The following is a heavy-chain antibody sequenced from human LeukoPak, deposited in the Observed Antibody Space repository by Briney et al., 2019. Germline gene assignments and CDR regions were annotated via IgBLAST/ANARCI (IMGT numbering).Heavy chain of an antibody. CDR2: INHSGST. Sequence: GSLRLSCAASGFTFSSYAMSWVRQPPGKGLEWIGEINHSGSTNYNPSLKSRVTISVDTSKNQFSLKLSSVTAADTAVYYCAREANTVTTRGFDPWGQGTLVTVSS. J-gene: IGHJ5*02. D-gene: IGHD4-17*01. CDR3: AREANTVTTRGFDP. CDR1: GFTFSSYA. V-gene: IGHV4-34*01.